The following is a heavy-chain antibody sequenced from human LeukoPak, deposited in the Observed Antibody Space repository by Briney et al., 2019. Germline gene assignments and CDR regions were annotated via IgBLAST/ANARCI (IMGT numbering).Heavy chain of an antibody. J-gene: IGHJ4*02. D-gene: IGHD2-15*01. V-gene: IGHV3-21*01. CDR2: ISSSSSYI. CDR3: ARVYCSGGSCYDY. Sequence: GGPLRLSCAASGFTFSSYSMNWVRQAPGKGLQWVSSISSSSSYIYYADSVKGRFTISRDNANNSLYLQMNSLRAEDTAVYYCARVYCSGGSCYDYWGQGTLVTVSS. CDR1: GFTFSSYS.